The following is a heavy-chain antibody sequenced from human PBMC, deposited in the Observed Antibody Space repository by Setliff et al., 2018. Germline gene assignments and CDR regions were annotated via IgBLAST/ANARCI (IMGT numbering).Heavy chain of an antibody. J-gene: IGHJ6*03. CDR1: GGTFSSYG. V-gene: IGHV1-69*05. CDR3: VREGVDSRSSTDYRYYMDV. D-gene: IGHD3-22*01. Sequence: SVKVSCKASGGTFSSYGISWVRQAPGQGLEWMGGTIPIFGTTNYAQKFQGRVTIITDESTSTAYMELSSLTSADTAVYYCVREGVDSRSSTDYRYYMDVWGKGTTVTVSS. CDR2: TIPIFGTT.